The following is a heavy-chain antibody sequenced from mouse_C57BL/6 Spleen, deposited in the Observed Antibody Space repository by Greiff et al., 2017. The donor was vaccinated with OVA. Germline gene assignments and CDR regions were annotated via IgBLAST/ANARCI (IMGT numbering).Heavy chain of an antibody. Sequence: EVQRVESGGGLVKPGGSLKLSCAASGFTFSSYAMSWVRQTPEKRLEWVATISDGGSYTYYPDNVKGRFTISRDNAKNNLYLQMSHLKSEDTAMYYCARDRSNYERPVAYWGQGTLVTVSA. CDR1: GFTFSSYA. D-gene: IGHD2-5*01. V-gene: IGHV5-4*01. J-gene: IGHJ3*01. CDR2: ISDGGSYT. CDR3: ARDRSNYERPVAY.